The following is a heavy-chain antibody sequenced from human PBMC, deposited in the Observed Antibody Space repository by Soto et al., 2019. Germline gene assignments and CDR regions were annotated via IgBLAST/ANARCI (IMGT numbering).Heavy chain of an antibody. V-gene: IGHV3-21*01. CDR3: ARVRSYSYGQGDGMDV. D-gene: IGHD5-18*01. Sequence: EVQLVESGGGLVKPGGSLSLSCAASGFTFSTYSRNWVRQAPGKGLEWVSSISSSSGFIYYSDSVKGRFTSSRDDAKNSLSMQMNSLSAEDTAVYYCARVRSYSYGQGDGMDVWGQGTTVTVSS. J-gene: IGHJ6*02. CDR2: ISSSSGFI. CDR1: GFTFSTYS.